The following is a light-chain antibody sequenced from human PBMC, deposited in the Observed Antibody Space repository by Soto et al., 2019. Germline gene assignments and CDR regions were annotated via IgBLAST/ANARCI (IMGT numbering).Light chain of an antibody. Sequence: EIVMTQYTLSLPVTPGEPACVSCRSSQSLLHSNGYNYLDWYLQKPGQSPQLLIYLGSNRASGVPDRFSGSGSGTDFTLKISRVEAEDVGVYYCMQPLQSWTFGQGTKVDI. J-gene: IGKJ1*01. CDR2: LGS. V-gene: IGKV2-28*01. CDR3: MQPLQSWT. CDR1: QSLLHSNGYNY.